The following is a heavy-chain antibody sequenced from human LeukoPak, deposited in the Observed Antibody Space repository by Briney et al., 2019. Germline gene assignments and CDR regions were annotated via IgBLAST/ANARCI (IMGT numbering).Heavy chain of an antibody. CDR2: TRNKANSYTT. D-gene: IGHD6-13*01. CDR1: GFTFSDHY. J-gene: IGHJ6*03. Sequence: GGSLRLSCAASGFTFSDHYMDWVRQAPGEGLEWVGRTRNKANSYTTEYAASVKGRFTISRDDSKNSLYLQMNSLKTEDTAVYYCARTALKYSSSWYYYYMDVWGKGTTVTVPS. V-gene: IGHV3-72*01. CDR3: ARTALKYSSSWYYYYMDV.